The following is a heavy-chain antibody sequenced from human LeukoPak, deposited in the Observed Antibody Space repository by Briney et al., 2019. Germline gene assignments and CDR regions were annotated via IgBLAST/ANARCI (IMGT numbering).Heavy chain of an antibody. CDR2: INHSGST. CDR1: GGSFSGYY. V-gene: IGHV4-34*01. CDR3: ARGITSDY. D-gene: IGHD3-10*01. J-gene: IGHJ4*02. Sequence: SETLSLTRAVYGGSFSGYYWSWIRQPPGKGLEWIGEINHSGSTNYNPSLKSRVTISVDTSKNQFPLRLSSVTAADTAVYYCARGITSDYWGQGTLVTVSS.